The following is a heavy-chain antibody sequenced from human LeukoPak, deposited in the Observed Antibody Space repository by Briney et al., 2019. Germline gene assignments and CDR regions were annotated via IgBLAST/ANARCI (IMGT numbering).Heavy chain of an antibody. CDR1: GYTFTIYW. CDR3: ARRSRDGYNLIDY. Sequence: GESLKISCXGSGYTFTIYWIGWARQMPGKGLEWMRIIYPGDSDTKYSPSFQGQVTISVDKSISTAYLQWNSLKASDTAIYYCARRSRDGYNLIDYWGQGTLVTVSS. J-gene: IGHJ4*02. CDR2: IYPGDSDT. V-gene: IGHV5-51*01. D-gene: IGHD5-24*01.